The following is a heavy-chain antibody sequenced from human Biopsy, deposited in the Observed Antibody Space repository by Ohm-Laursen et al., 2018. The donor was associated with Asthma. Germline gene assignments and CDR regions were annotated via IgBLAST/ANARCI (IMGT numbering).Heavy chain of an antibody. CDR3: ARGDSSNWSHYYFDY. D-gene: IGHD3-22*01. CDR1: GFAVSRDH. V-gene: IGHV3-53*01. CDR2: IYSGGTS. J-gene: IGHJ4*02. Sequence: SQRLSCAASGFAVSRDHMFWVRQAPGKGLEWVSVIYSGGTSHTADSVRSRFTISRDYSKNTLYLQMHSLRAEDTAVYYCARGDSSNWSHYYFDYWGQGTLVTVSS.